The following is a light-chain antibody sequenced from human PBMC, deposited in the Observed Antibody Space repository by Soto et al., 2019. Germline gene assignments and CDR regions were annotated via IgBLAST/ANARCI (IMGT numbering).Light chain of an antibody. J-gene: IGKJ1*01. V-gene: IGKV3-15*01. Sequence: EIVMTQSPATLSVSPGERATLSCRASQSVSSNLAWYQQKPGQAPRRLIYGASTRATGIPARVSGSGSGTEFTLTISSLQSEDFAVYYCQQYNNWPPWTFCQGTKVEIK. CDR2: GAS. CDR1: QSVSSN. CDR3: QQYNNWPPWT.